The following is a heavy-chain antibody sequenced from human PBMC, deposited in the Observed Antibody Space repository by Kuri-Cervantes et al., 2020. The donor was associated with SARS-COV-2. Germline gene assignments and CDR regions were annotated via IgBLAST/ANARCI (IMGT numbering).Heavy chain of an antibody. D-gene: IGHD4-17*01. V-gene: IGHV1-2*02. CDR2: INPNSGGT. Sequence: ASVKVSCKASGYTFTGYYMHWVRQAPGQGLEWMRWINPNSGGTNYAQKFQGRVTMTRDTSINTAYMELSRLRSDDTAVYYCARVGFGDYEIDYWGQGTLVTVSS. CDR1: GYTFTGYY. J-gene: IGHJ4*02. CDR3: ARVGFGDYEIDY.